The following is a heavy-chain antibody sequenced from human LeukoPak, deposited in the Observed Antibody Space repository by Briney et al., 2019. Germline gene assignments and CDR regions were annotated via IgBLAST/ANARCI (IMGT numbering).Heavy chain of an antibody. D-gene: IGHD2-2*02. Sequence: SETLSLTCAVSGYSISNGYYWGWIRQPPGKGLEWIGSIYHTGSTYYNPSLKSRVTISVDTSTKQFSLKLSSVTAADTAVYYCARHQSAIALFDYWGRGTLVTVSS. CDR2: IYHTGST. CDR1: GYSISNGYY. V-gene: IGHV4-38-2*01. J-gene: IGHJ4*02. CDR3: ARHQSAIALFDY.